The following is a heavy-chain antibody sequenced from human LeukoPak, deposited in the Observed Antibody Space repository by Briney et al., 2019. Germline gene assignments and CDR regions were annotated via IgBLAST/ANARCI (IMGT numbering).Heavy chain of an antibody. CDR3: ATGCVGSPNCQTIGYDH. CDR1: RFTFSIYA. V-gene: IGHV3-23*01. D-gene: IGHD2-2*01. J-gene: IGHJ4*02. CDR2: ISDSGRNT. Sequence: GGSLRLSCAASRFTFSIYAMNWVPQAPGKGLEGVSGISDSGRNTYYTVSVKVRFTISRDNSESTVYLQMISLTAEDTAQYYCATGCVGSPNCQTIGYDHWGQGTLVTVSS.